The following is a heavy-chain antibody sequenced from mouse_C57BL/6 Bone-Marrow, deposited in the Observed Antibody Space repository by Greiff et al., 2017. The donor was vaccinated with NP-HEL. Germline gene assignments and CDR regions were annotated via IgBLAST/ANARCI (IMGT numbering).Heavy chain of an antibody. CDR2: ISSGGDYI. J-gene: IGHJ2*01. CDR1: GFTFSSYA. V-gene: IGHV5-9-1*02. CDR3: TRENGSSYGNFDY. Sequence: EVQVVESGEGLVKPGGSLKLSCAASGFTFSSYAMSWVRQTPEKRLEWVAYISSGGDYIYYADTVKGRFTISRDNARNTLYLQMSSLKSEDTAMYYCTRENGSSYGNFDYWGQGTTLTVSS. D-gene: IGHD1-1*01.